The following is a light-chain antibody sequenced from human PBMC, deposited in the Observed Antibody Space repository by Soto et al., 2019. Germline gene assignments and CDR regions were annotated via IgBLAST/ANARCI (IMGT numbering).Light chain of an antibody. CDR2: EAS. J-gene: IGKJ4*01. CDR3: QQYNNWPLT. CDR1: QTVSSS. V-gene: IGKV3D-15*01. Sequence: DIVFTQSPSTLSLSTGERATLSCRASQTVSSSLAWYQQKPGQAPRLLIYEASNRATGIPARFSGSGSGTEFTPTISSLQSEDFAIYYCQQYNNWPLTFGGGTKVDI.